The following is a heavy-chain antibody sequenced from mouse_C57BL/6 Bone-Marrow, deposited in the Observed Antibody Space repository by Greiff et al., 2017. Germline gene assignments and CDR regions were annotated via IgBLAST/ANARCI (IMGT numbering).Heavy chain of an antibody. Sequence: VQLQQSGAELVKPGASVKISCKASGYAFSSYWMNWVKQRPGKGLEWIGQIYPGGGGTNYNGKFTGQATLTADKSSSTAYMQLSSLTSEDSAVYFCARWATVVASGYFDYWGQGTTLTVSS. D-gene: IGHD1-1*01. J-gene: IGHJ2*01. CDR1: GYAFSSYW. CDR3: ARWATVVASGYFDY. V-gene: IGHV1-80*01. CDR2: IYPGGGGT.